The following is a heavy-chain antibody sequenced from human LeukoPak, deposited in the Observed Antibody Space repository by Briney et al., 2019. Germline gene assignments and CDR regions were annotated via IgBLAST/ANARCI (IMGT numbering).Heavy chain of an antibody. CDR1: GGSISSSNW. Sequence: PSETLSLTCAVSGGSISSSNWWSWVRQPPGKGLEWIGEIYHSGSTNYNPSLKSRVTISVDKSKNQFSLKLSSVTAADTAVYYCARDTPYGSGSGSFDYWGQGTLVTVSS. J-gene: IGHJ4*02. CDR2: IYHSGST. D-gene: IGHD3-10*01. V-gene: IGHV4-4*02. CDR3: ARDTPYGSGSGSFDY.